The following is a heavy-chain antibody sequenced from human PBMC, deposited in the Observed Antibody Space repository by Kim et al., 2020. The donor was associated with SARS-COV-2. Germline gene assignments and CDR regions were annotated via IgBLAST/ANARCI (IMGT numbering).Heavy chain of an antibody. D-gene: IGHD2-15*01. CDR1: GFTFSSYA. Sequence: GGSLRLSCAASGFTFSSYAMSWVRQAPGKGLEWVSVIYSGGSSTYYADSVKGRFTISRDNSKNTLYLQMNSLRAEDTAVYYCAAGWGALGYCSGGSCYRFDPWGQGTLVTVSS. V-gene: IGHV3-23*03. J-gene: IGHJ5*02. CDR3: AAGWGALGYCSGGSCYRFDP. CDR2: IYSGGSST.